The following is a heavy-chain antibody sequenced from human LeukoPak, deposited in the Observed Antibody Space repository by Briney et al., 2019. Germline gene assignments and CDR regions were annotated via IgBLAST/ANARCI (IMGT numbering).Heavy chain of an antibody. CDR3: TTNCGGDCYIIDLDY. Sequence: GGSLRLSCAASGFTFSNAWMSWVRQAPGKGLEWVGRIKSKTDGGTTDYAAPVKGRFTISRDDSKNTLYLQMNSLKTEDTAVYYCTTNCGGDCYIIDLDYWGQGTLVTVSS. CDR2: IKSKTDGGTT. CDR1: GFTFSNAW. V-gene: IGHV3-15*01. D-gene: IGHD2-21*02. J-gene: IGHJ4*02.